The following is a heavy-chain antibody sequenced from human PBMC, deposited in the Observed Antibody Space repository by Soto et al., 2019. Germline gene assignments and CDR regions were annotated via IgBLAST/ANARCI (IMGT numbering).Heavy chain of an antibody. CDR1: GFTFSSYA. CDR2: ISYGGSNK. V-gene: IGHV3-30-3*01. D-gene: IGHD5-12*01. J-gene: IGHJ4*02. CDR3: ARGGYSGYELVWGIDY. Sequence: QPGGSLRLSCAASGFTFSSYAMHWVRQAPGKGLEWVALISYGGSNKYYADSVKGRFTISRDNSKNTLYLQMNSLRAEDTAVYYCARGGYSGYELVWGIDYWGQGTLVTVSS.